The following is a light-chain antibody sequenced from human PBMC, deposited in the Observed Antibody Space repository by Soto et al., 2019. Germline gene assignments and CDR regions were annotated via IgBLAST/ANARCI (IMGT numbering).Light chain of an antibody. V-gene: IGLV1-44*01. CDR1: TSNIEEHP. J-gene: IGLJ3*02. CDR2: ADS. CDR3: TAWDDRLNAWL. Sequence: QLVLTQPPSASGTPGQRVTISFSGSTSNIEEHPVTWYQRLPGRAHKVLIYADSQRPSGVPDRFSGSKSGTSASLAISDLQSVDEGDYYCTAWDDRLNAWLFGKGTKVTV.